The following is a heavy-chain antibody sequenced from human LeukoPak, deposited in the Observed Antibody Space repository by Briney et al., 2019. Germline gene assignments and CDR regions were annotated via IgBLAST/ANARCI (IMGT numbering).Heavy chain of an antibody. V-gene: IGHV4-4*07. D-gene: IGHD5-18*01. CDR1: GGSISSYY. CDR3: ARDTAMVIDY. Sequence: TSEALFLTCTVSGGSISSYYWSWIRQPAGKGLEWIGRIYTSGSTNYNPSLKSRVTISVDTSKNQFSLKLGSVTAADTAVYYCARDTAMVIDYWGQGTLVTVSS. CDR2: IYTSGST. J-gene: IGHJ4*02.